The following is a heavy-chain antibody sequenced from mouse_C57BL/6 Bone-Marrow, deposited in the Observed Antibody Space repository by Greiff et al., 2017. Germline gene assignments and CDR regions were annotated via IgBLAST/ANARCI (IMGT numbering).Heavy chain of an antibody. J-gene: IGHJ4*01. CDR1: GYAFTNYL. Sequence: QVQLQQSGAELVRPGTSVKVSCKASGYAFTNYLIEWVKQRPGRGLEWIGVINPGSGGTNYNEKFKGKATLTADKSSSTAYMQLSSLTSEDSAVYFCARNSYYAMDYWGQGTSVTVSS. CDR3: ARNSYYAMDY. CDR2: INPGSGGT. V-gene: IGHV1-54*01.